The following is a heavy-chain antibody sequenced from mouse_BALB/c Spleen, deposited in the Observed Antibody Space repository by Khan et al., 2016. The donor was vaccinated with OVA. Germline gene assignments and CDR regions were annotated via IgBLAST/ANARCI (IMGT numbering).Heavy chain of an antibody. CDR1: GYIFTSYW. CDR3: ARAEGGSPYFDY. D-gene: IGHD6-1*01. CDR2: IYPGTGST. J-gene: IGHJ2*01. V-gene: IGHV1S132*01. Sequence: QVQLQQSGAELVRPGASVKLSCETSGYIFTSYWIHWLKQRSGQGLEWIARIYPGTGSTFYNERFKGKATLTADKASSTAYMQLSSLKSDESAVYFCARAEGGSPYFDYWGQGATLTVSS.